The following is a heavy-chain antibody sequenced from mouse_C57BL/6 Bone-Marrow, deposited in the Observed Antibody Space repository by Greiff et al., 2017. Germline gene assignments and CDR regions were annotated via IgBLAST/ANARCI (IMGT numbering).Heavy chain of an antibody. V-gene: IGHV1-82*01. J-gene: IGHJ2*01. Sequence: QVQLQQSGPELVKPGASVKISCKASGYAFSSSWMNWVKQRPGKGLEWIGRIYPGDGDTNYNGKFKGEATLTADKSSSTAYMQLSSLTSEDSAVYFCARPYDGYFDYWGQGTTLTVSS. CDR1: GYAFSSSW. CDR3: ARPYDGYFDY. CDR2: IYPGDGDT. D-gene: IGHD2-3*01.